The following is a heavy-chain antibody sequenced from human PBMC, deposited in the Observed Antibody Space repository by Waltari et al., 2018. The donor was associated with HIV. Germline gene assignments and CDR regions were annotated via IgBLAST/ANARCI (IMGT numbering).Heavy chain of an antibody. Sequence: EVQLVESGGGLVKRGGSLRLSCAASGFTSSSSSLNWVRQAPGKGLEWVSSISSSSIYISYADSVKGRFTISRDNAKNSLYLQMNSLRAEDTAVYYCARQDSSGGNYYYGMDVWGQGTTVTVSS. CDR1: GFTSSSSS. CDR2: ISSSSIYI. V-gene: IGHV3-21*01. D-gene: IGHD3-22*01. CDR3: ARQDSSGGNYYYGMDV. J-gene: IGHJ6*02.